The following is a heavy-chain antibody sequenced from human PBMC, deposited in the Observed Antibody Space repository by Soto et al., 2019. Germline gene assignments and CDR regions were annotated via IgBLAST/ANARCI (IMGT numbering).Heavy chain of an antibody. CDR1: GYTFTSYD. V-gene: IGHV1-8*01. D-gene: IGHD3-16*02. CDR3: ARDGGAVWGTYRQRAPRFDY. Sequence: ASVKVSCKASGYTFTSYDINWVRQATGQGLEWMGWMNPNSGNTAYAQKFQGRVTMTRNTSTSTAYMELSSLRSEDTAVYYCARDGGAVWGTYRQRAPRFDYWGQGTLVTVSS. J-gene: IGHJ4*02. CDR2: MNPNSGNT.